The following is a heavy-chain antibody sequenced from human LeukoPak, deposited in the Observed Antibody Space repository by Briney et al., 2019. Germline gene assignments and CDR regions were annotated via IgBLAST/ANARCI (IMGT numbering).Heavy chain of an antibody. CDR1: GGTFSSYA. Sequence: SVKVSCKASGGTFSSYAISWVRQAPGQGLEWIGGIIPIFGTANYAQKFQGRVTITTDESTSTAYMELSSLRSEDTAVYYCARAERSYDAFDIWGQGTMVTVSS. CDR3: ARAERSYDAFDI. CDR2: IIPIFGTA. J-gene: IGHJ3*02. V-gene: IGHV1-69*05. D-gene: IGHD1-26*01.